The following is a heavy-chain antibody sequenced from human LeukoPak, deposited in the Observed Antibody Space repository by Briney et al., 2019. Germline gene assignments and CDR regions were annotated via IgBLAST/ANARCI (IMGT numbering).Heavy chain of an antibody. J-gene: IGHJ3*02. CDR1: GYTFTSYG. CDR2: ISAYNGNT. V-gene: IGHV1-18*01. CDR3: ARDRGRWLQLGDAFDI. D-gene: IGHD5-24*01. Sequence: ASVKVSCKASGYTFTSYGIIWVRQAPGQGLEWMGWISAYNGNTNYAQRLQGRVTMTTDTSTSTAYMELRSLRSDDTAVYYCARDRGRWLQLGDAFDIWGQGTMVTVSS.